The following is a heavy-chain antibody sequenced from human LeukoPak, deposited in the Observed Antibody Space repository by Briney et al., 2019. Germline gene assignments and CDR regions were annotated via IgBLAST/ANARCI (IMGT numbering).Heavy chain of an antibody. CDR3: ASYSSSWGSFDY. V-gene: IGHV1-46*01. D-gene: IGHD6-13*01. CDR1: GYTFTSYY. Sequence: ASVKVSCKASGYTFTSYYMHWVRQAPGQGLEWMGIINPSGGSTSYAQKFQGRVTMTRDMSTGTVYMELSSLRSEDTAVYYCASYSSSWGSFDYWGQGTLVTVSS. J-gene: IGHJ4*02. CDR2: INPSGGST.